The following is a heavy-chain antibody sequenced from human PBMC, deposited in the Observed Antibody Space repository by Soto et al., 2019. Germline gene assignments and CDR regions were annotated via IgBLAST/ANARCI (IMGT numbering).Heavy chain of an antibody. CDR1: GGSISSGDYS. D-gene: IGHD1-7*01. CDR3: ARDSLTGNYFDP. Sequence: SETLSLTCAVSGGSISSGDYSWNWIRQPPGKGLEWIGYIYYGGSTYYNPSLQSRVTMSVDRSRNEFSLRLSFVTAADTAVYYCARDSLTGNYFDPWGQGTLVTVSS. J-gene: IGHJ5*02. CDR2: IYYGGST. V-gene: IGHV4-30-2*01.